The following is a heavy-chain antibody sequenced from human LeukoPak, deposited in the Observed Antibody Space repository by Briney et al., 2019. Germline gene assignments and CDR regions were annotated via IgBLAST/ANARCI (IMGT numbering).Heavy chain of an antibody. D-gene: IGHD6-6*01. CDR3: ARAWIGKQLGSFHYYYGMDV. V-gene: IGHV3-21*01. Sequence: PGGSLRLSCAASGFTFSSYSMNWVRQAPGKGLEWVSPISSSSSYIYYADSVKGRFTISRDNAKNSLYLQMNSLRAEDTAVYYCARAWIGKQLGSFHYYYGMDVWGQGTTVTVSS. CDR2: ISSSSSYI. CDR1: GFTFSSYS. J-gene: IGHJ6*02.